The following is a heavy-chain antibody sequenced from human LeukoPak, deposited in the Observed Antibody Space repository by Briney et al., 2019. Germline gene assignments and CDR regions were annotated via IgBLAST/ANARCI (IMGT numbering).Heavy chain of an antibody. V-gene: IGHV4-4*07. CDR1: GGSINSQY. CDR2: MYTNGES. D-gene: IGHD3-10*01. Sequence: SETLSLTCSVSGGSINSQYGSWIRQPAGKGLEWIGRMYTNGESDYNPSLKSRVTMSVDTSKKQFSLKLNSMTAADTAVYYCARGYYGGAVDSWGQGILVIVSS. CDR3: ARGYYGGAVDS. J-gene: IGHJ4*02.